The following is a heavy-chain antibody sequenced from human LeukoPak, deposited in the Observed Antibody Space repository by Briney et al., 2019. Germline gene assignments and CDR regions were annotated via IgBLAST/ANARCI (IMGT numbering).Heavy chain of an antibody. CDR3: ARTVAGVARWLDP. V-gene: IGHV4-59*08. CDR1: GGSISSYY. D-gene: IGHD6-19*01. CDR2: IYYSGST. J-gene: IGHJ5*02. Sequence: SETLSLTCTVSGGSISSYYWSWIRQPPGKGLEGIGSIYYSGSTNYNPSLKSRVTISVDTSKNQFSLKLSSVTAADTAVYYCARTVAGVARWLDPWGQGTLVTVSS.